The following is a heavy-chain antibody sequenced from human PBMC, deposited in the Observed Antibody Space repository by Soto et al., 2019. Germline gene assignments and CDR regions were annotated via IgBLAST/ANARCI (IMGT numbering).Heavy chain of an antibody. CDR2: IKQDGSEK. J-gene: IGHJ4*02. V-gene: IGHV3-7*01. Sequence: EVQLVESGGGLVQPGGSLRLSCAASGFTFSSYWMTWVRQAPGKGLEWVANIKQDGSEKYCVDSVKGRFTISRDNAKKSPYLQMNSLRGEDKGVDYCARIFPLASVPGAGDYWGQGTLVTVSS. D-gene: IGHD3-9*01. CDR3: ARIFPLASVPGAGDY. CDR1: GFTFSSYW.